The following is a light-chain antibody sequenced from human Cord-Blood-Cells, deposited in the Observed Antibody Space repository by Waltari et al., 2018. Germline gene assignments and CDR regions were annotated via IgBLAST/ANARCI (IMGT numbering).Light chain of an antibody. CDR3: QSADSSGTYVV. V-gene: IGLV3-25*03. J-gene: IGLJ2*01. CDR2: KDS. Sequence: SYELTQPPSVSVSPGQTARITCSGDALPKQYAYWYQQKPGQAPVLVIYKDSERPSGIPERVSGSSSGTTVTLTIRGVQAEDEADYYCQSADSSGTYVVFGGGTKLTVL. CDR1: ALPKQY.